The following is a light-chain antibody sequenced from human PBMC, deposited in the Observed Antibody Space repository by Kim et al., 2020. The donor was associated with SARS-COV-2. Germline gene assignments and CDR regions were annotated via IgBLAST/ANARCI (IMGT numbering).Light chain of an antibody. J-gene: IGLJ2*01. CDR1: SSNIGNNY. Sequence: GQKVTISCSGSSSNIGNNYISWYQQLPGTAPKLLIYDNNKRPSGIPDRFSGSKSGTSATLGITGLQTGDEADYFCGTWDNSLSAVVFGGGTQLTVL. V-gene: IGLV1-51*01. CDR2: DNN. CDR3: GTWDNSLSAVV.